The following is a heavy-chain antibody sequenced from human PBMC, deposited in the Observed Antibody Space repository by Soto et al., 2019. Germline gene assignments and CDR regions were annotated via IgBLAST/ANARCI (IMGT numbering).Heavy chain of an antibody. D-gene: IGHD3-3*01. CDR2: IYYSVST. CDR3: ARVALRFLDLVDY. J-gene: IGHJ4*02. CDR1: GGSISSGDYY. V-gene: IGHV4-30-4*01. Sequence: TLSLTCTVSGGSISSGDYYWSWIRQPPGKGLEWIGYIYYSVSTYYNPSLKSRVTISVDTSKNQFSLKLSSVTAADTAVYYCARVALRFLDLVDYWGQGTLVTVSS.